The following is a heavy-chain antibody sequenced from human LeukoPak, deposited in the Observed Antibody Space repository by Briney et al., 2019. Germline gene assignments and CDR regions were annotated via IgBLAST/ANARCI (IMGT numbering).Heavy chain of an antibody. Sequence: ASVKVSCKASGYTFTSYGISWVRQAPGQGLEWMGWISAYNGNTNYAQKLQGRATMTTDTSTSTAYMELRSLRSDDTAVYYCARDRNYGGNSGGGNWFDPWGQGTLVTVSS. CDR3: ARDRNYGGNSGGGNWFDP. CDR2: ISAYNGNT. V-gene: IGHV1-18*01. J-gene: IGHJ5*02. CDR1: GYTFTSYG. D-gene: IGHD4-23*01.